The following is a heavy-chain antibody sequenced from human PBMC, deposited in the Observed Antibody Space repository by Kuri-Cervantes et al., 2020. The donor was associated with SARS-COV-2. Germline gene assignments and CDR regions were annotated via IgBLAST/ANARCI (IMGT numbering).Heavy chain of an antibody. J-gene: IGHJ4*02. CDR1: GGSISSSNW. V-gene: IGHV4-4*02. D-gene: IGHD1-26*01. Sequence: GSLRLSFAVSGGSISSSNWWSWVRQPPGKGLEWIGEIYHSGSTNYNPSLKSRVTISVDKSKNQFSLKLSSVTAADTAVYHCARDALLVGATGYYFDYWGQGTLVTVSS. CDR3: ARDALLVGATGYYFDY. CDR2: IYHSGST.